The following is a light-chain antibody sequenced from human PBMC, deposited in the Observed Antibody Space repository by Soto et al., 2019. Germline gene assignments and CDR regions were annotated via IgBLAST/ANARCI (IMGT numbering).Light chain of an antibody. V-gene: IGLV2-11*01. CDR3: CSYAGSYTLL. Sequence: QAVLTQPRSVSGSPGQSVTISCTGTSSDIGGYKYVSWYQQHPGKAPKLILCDVSQRPSGVPDRFSGSKSGNTASLTISGLQAEDEADYYCCSYAGSYTLLFGGGTNLTVL. J-gene: IGLJ2*01. CDR2: DVS. CDR1: SSDIGGYKY.